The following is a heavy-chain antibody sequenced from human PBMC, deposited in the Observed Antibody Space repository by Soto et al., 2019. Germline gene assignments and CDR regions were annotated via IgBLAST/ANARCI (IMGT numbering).Heavy chain of an antibody. J-gene: IGHJ6*02. Sequence: PGGSLRLSCAASGFTFSNAWMSWVRQAPGKGLEWVGRIKSKTDGGTTDYAAPVKGRFTISRDDSKNTLYLQMNSLKTEDTAVYYCTTRLGDYGDYDHYYYGMDVWGQGTTVTVSS. CDR1: GFTFSNAW. CDR3: TTRLGDYGDYDHYYYGMDV. V-gene: IGHV3-15*01. CDR2: IKSKTDGGTT. D-gene: IGHD4-17*01.